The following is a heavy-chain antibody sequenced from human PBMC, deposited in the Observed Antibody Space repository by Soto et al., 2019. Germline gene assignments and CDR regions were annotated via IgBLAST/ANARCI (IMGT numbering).Heavy chain of an antibody. CDR1: GITFTDYG. CDR3: AAYLTSTWSSDFDY. D-gene: IGHD1-26*01. V-gene: IGHV3-21*06. CDR2: ISSSGPYT. Sequence: SGGSLRLSCAASGITFTDYGFNWVRQASGKGLEWVSSISSSGPYTSYADSVKGRFTLSRDNAKNSLSLHMNNLRAEDTAVYYCAAYLTSTWSSDFDYWGQGALVTVSS. J-gene: IGHJ4*02.